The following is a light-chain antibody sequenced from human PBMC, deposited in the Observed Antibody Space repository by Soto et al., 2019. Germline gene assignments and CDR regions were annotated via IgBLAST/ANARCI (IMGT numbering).Light chain of an antibody. J-gene: IGKJ1*01. CDR3: QQYKSYWT. CDR2: DAS. CDR1: QSISSW. Sequence: DIQMTQSPSTLSASVGDRVTINCRASQSISSWLAWYQQKPGKAPKLLIYDASSLESGVPSRFSGSGSGTEFTLTISSLQPDDFATYYCQQYKSYWTFGQGTKVDIK. V-gene: IGKV1-5*01.